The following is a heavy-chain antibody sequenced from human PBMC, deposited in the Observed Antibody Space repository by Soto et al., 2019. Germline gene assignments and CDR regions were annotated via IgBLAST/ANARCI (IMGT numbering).Heavy chain of an antibody. Sequence: QVQLVQSGAEVKKPGSSVKVSCKASGGTFSSYAVSWVRQAPGQGLEWMGGIIPIFGTVIYAQQFQGRVTITADESTKTAYMELRSLIFEDTAVYYCARDTHPPALSGDIMRWDVWGQGTTVTVSS. D-gene: IGHD2-15*01. CDR3: ARDTHPPALSGDIMRWDV. V-gene: IGHV1-69*01. J-gene: IGHJ6*02. CDR1: GGTFSSYA. CDR2: IIPIFGTV.